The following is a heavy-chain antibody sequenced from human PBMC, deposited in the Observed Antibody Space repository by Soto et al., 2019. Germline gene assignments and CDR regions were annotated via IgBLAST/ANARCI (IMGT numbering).Heavy chain of an antibody. D-gene: IGHD3-3*01. Sequence: GGSLRLSCAASGFTFSSYAMSWVRQAPGKGLEWVSAISGSGGSTYYADSVKGRFTISRDNSKNTLYLQMNSLRAEDTAVYYCAKNLKSRRPFWSGYYNCYYGMDVWGQGTTVTVSS. CDR1: GFTFSSYA. J-gene: IGHJ6*02. V-gene: IGHV3-23*01. CDR2: ISGSGGST. CDR3: AKNLKSRRPFWSGYYNCYYGMDV.